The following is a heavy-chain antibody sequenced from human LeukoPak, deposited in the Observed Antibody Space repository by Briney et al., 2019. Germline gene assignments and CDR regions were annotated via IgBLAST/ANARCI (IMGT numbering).Heavy chain of an antibody. J-gene: IGHJ4*02. CDR3: AREDTAMARDDY. D-gene: IGHD5-18*01. Sequence: GGSLRLSCAASGFTFSSYWMRWVRQAPGKGLVWVSRINSDGSSTSYADSVKGRFTISRDNAKNTLYLQMNSLRAEDTAVYCRAREDTAMARDDYWGQGTLVTVSS. CDR2: INSDGSST. CDR1: GFTFSSYW. V-gene: IGHV3-74*01.